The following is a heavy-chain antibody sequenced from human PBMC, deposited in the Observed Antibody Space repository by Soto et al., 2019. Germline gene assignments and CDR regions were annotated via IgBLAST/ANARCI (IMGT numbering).Heavy chain of an antibody. CDR3: SRDLERWLRSNNWFDP. CDR2: IYTSGST. J-gene: IGHJ5*02. D-gene: IGHD5-12*01. V-gene: IGHV4-4*07. Sequence: VSLTCTVSGGSISSFYWSWIRQPAGKGLEWIGRIYTSGSTNYNPSLKSRVTMSVGTSKNQFSLKLSSVTAADTALYSSSRDLERWLRSNNWFDPWGQGTLVTVSS. CDR1: GGSISSFY.